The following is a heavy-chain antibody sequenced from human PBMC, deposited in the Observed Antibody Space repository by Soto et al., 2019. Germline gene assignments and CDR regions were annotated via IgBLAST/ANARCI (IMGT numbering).Heavy chain of an antibody. Sequence: DVQLVESGGGLVLRGESLRLSCAASGFTVGSAYMSWVRQAPGKGLEWVAGIYSGDNTYYADSVKGRFTISRDTSKNRLYLQMNSLRAEDAAIYYCARDPWVGDIGDYWGQGTLVTVSS. V-gene: IGHV3-66*01. J-gene: IGHJ4*02. D-gene: IGHD4-17*01. CDR2: IYSGDNT. CDR3: ARDPWVGDIGDY. CDR1: GFTVGSAY.